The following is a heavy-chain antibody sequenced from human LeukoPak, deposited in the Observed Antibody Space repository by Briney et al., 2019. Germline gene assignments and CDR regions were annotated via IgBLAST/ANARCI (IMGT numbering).Heavy chain of an antibody. Sequence: SETLSLTCTVSGGSISSYYWSWIRQPAGKGLEWIGRIYTSGSTNYNPSLKSRVTMSVDTSKNQFSLKLSSVTAADTAVYYCARARYDWSGYYYYYYYMDVWGKGTTVTVSS. CDR3: ARARYDWSGYYYYYYYMDV. CDR2: IYTSGST. J-gene: IGHJ6*03. D-gene: IGHD3-3*01. CDR1: GGSISSYY. V-gene: IGHV4-4*07.